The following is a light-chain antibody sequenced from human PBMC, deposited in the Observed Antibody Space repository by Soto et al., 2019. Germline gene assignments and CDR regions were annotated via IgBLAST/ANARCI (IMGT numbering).Light chain of an antibody. V-gene: IGKV3-11*01. Sequence: EIVLTQSPATLSLSPGERATLSCRASQSVRRYLAWYQQKPGQAPRLLIYDASTRATGIPARFSGSGSETDFTLTMSSLEPEDLAVYYCKQRNNWPPIPFRQGTRMELK. CDR3: KQRNNWPPIP. CDR2: DAS. J-gene: IGKJ5*01. CDR1: QSVRRY.